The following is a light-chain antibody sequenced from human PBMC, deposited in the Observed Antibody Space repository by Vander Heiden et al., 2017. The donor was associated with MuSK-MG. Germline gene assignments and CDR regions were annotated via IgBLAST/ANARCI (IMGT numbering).Light chain of an antibody. V-gene: IGKV3-20*01. Sequence: EIVLTQSPGTLSLSPGERATLSCRASQSVSSSYLAWYQQKPGQAPRFLIYGASSRATGIPDRFSGSGSGTDFTLTISRLEPEDFAVYYCQQYGGSPLYTFGQGTKLEIK. CDR1: QSVSSSY. J-gene: IGKJ2*01. CDR2: GAS. CDR3: QQYGGSPLYT.